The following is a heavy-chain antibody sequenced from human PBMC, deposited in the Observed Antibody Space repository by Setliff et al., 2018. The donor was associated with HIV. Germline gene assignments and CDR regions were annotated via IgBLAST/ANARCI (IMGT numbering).Heavy chain of an antibody. Sequence: GGSLRLSCAASGFTFSSHWMHWVRQGPGKGLVWVSRINSDGSSTAYADSVKGRFTISRDNAKNTLYLQMSSLRAEDTAVYYCVKDINLGLSRYFHYWGQGTLVTVSS. CDR3: VKDINLGLSRYFHY. CDR1: GFTFSSHW. CDR2: INSDGSST. V-gene: IGHV3-74*03. J-gene: IGHJ4*02.